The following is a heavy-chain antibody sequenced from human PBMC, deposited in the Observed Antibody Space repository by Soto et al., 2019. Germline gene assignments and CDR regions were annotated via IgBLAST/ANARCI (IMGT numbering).Heavy chain of an antibody. CDR1: GYSFTSYW. CDR2: IYPGDSDT. V-gene: IGHV5-51*01. Sequence: PGESLKISCQGSGYSFTSYWIGWVRQMPGKGLEWMGIIYPGDSDTRYSPSFQGQVTISADKSISTAYLQWSSLKASDTAMYYCARASLYCSGGSCYFDYWGQGTLVTVSS. D-gene: IGHD2-15*01. CDR3: ARASLYCSGGSCYFDY. J-gene: IGHJ4*02.